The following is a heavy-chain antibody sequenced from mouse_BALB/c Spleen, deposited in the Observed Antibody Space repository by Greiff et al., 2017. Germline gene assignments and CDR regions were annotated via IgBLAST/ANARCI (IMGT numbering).Heavy chain of an antibody. CDR1: GFTFSSYA. CDR2: ISSGGST. Sequence: EVKLVESGGGLVKPGGSLKLSCAASGFTFSSYAMSWVRQTPEKRLEWVASISSGGSTYYPDSVKGRFTISRDNARNILYLQMSSLRSEDTAMYYCARDGYYVGFAYWGQGTLVTVSA. V-gene: IGHV5-6-5*01. J-gene: IGHJ3*01. CDR3: ARDGYYVGFAY. D-gene: IGHD2-3*01.